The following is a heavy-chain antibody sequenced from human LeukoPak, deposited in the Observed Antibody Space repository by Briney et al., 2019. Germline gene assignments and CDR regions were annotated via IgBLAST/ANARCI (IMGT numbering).Heavy chain of an antibody. D-gene: IGHD2-8*02. J-gene: IGHJ4*02. CDR3: ARNPTGDYDY. V-gene: IGHV3-74*01. Sequence: WGSLRLSCAASGFTFRDYWMHWVRQVPGKGLLWVSHNNCDGSITDSADPVKASFTISRDNARNTLSLQMDSLRVEDTAVYYCARNPTGDYDYWGQGALVTVSS. CDR1: GFTFRDYW. CDR2: NNCDGSIT.